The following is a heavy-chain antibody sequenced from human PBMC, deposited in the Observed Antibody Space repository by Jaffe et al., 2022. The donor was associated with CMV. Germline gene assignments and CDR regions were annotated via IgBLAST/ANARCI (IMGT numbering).Heavy chain of an antibody. Sequence: EVQLVESGGGLVQPGGSLRLSCAASGFTFSSYWMSWVRQAPGKGLEWVANIKQDGSEKYYVDSVKGRFTISRDNAKNSLYLQMNSLRAEDTAVYYCARMDIVVVPAAPLDYYYMDVWGKGTTVTVSS. CDR1: GFTFSSYW. V-gene: IGHV3-7*03. CDR2: IKQDGSEK. CDR3: ARMDIVVVPAAPLDYYYMDV. D-gene: IGHD2-2*03. J-gene: IGHJ6*03.